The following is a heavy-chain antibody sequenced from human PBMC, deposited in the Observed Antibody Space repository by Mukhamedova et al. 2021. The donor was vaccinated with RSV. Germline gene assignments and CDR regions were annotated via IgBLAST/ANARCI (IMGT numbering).Heavy chain of an antibody. V-gene: IGHV1-2*02. CDR3: ARQSIATSLVGLFFYDY. Sequence: GPEWMGWINLDNGGTNFAQKFRGRFTMTRDASISTAYMDLSSLRSDDTALYYCARQSIATSLVGLFFYDYWDQGTPVTVSS. D-gene: IGHD2-21*01. J-gene: IGHJ4*02. CDR2: INLDNGGT.